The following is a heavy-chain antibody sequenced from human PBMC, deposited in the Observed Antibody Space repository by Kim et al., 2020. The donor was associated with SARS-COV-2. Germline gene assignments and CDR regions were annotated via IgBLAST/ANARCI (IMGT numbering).Heavy chain of an antibody. D-gene: IGHD5-18*01. CDR2: IYYSGNT. Sequence: SETLSLTCTVSGVSITSTRYYWGWIRQPPGKGLEWIGHIYYSGNTYYNPSLKSRVTISVDTSKNQFSLNLSSVTAADTAVYYCAAYVTATANFDYWGRGTLFTLSS. J-gene: IGHJ4*02. CDR3: AAYVTATANFDY. CDR1: GVSITSTRYY. V-gene: IGHV4-39*01.